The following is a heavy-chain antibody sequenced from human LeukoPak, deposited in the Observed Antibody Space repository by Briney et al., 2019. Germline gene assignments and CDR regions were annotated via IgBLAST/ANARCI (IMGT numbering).Heavy chain of an antibody. J-gene: IGHJ4*02. CDR2: IKTKTEGGPT. Sequence: KAGGSLRLSCAASGIALSDAWVNWVRQAPGKGLEWVGRIKTKTEGGPTDYGAPVEARFTISRDDSKNVMFLQMNSLKTEDTAVYYCATDTVATNDYGLDYWGQGTLVTVSS. D-gene: IGHD5-12*01. CDR3: ATDTVATNDYGLDY. V-gene: IGHV3-15*01. CDR1: GIALSDAW.